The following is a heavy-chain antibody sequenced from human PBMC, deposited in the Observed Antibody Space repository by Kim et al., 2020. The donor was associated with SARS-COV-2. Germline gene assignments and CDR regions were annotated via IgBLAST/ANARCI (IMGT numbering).Heavy chain of an antibody. J-gene: IGHJ5*02. Sequence: ASVKVSCKASGYTFTSYYMHWVRQAPGQGLEWMGIINPSGGSTSYAQKFQGRVTMTRDTSTSTVYMELSSLRSEDTAVYYCARDGSLAIFGVVIIGHNWFDPWGQGTLVTVSS. CDR2: INPSGGST. V-gene: IGHV1-46*01. CDR3: ARDGSLAIFGVVIIGHNWFDP. D-gene: IGHD3-3*01. CDR1: GYTFTSYY.